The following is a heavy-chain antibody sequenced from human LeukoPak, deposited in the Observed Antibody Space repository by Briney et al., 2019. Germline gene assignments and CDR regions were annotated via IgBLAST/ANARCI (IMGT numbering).Heavy chain of an antibody. D-gene: IGHD3-22*01. CDR1: GFTVSSNY. J-gene: IGHJ4*02. V-gene: IGHV3-66*01. Sequence: GGSLRLSCAASGFTVSSNYMSWVRQAPGKGLEWVSVIYSGGSTYYADSVKGRFTISRDNSKNTLYLQMSSLRAEDTAVYYCARDSGDSSGYYPGYWGQGTLVTVSS. CDR2: IYSGGST. CDR3: ARDSGDSSGYYPGY.